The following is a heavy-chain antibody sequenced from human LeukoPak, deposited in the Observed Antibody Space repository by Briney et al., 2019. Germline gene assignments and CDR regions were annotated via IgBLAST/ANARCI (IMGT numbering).Heavy chain of an antibody. V-gene: IGHV3-9*01. CDR1: GFTFEDYA. J-gene: IGHJ4*02. CDR2: ISWNSGSI. Sequence: GGSLRLSCAASGFTFEDYAMNWVRQVPGKGLEWVSGISWNSGSIGYAASVKGRFSISRDNAKNSLFLQMNSLRLEDTAVYFCTRLPRKYYYGSGSYSDSWGQGTLVIVSS. CDR3: TRLPRKYYYGSGSYSDS. D-gene: IGHD3-10*01.